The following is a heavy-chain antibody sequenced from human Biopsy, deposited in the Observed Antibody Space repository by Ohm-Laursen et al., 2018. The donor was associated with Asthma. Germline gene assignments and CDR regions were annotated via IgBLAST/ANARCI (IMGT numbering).Heavy chain of an antibody. J-gene: IGHJ4*02. Sequence: SLRLSCTASGFSFSDYYMTRMRQAPGKGLEWVSSISSSGSTTYPAESVKGRFTISRDNAQKSLFLQMHSLRAEDTAVYYCARGDSSNWSHYYFDYWGQGTLVTVSS. V-gene: IGHV3-11*01. D-gene: IGHD3-22*01. CDR1: GFSFSDYY. CDR3: ARGDSSNWSHYYFDY. CDR2: ISSSGSTT.